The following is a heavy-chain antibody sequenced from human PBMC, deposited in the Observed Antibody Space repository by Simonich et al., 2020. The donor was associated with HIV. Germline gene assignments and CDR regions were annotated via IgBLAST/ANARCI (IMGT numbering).Heavy chain of an antibody. V-gene: IGHV4-34*01. Sequence: QVQLQQWGAGLLKPSETLSLTCAVYVGSFSSYYWSWIRHPPGKGLEWIGEIYHSGTTNYNPSLKSRVTISVDTSKNQFSLKLNSVTSVDTAVYYCARAPDYGANVYFDYWGQGTLVTVSS. D-gene: IGHD4-17*01. CDR2: IYHSGTT. J-gene: IGHJ4*02. CDR1: VGSFSSYY. CDR3: ARAPDYGANVYFDY.